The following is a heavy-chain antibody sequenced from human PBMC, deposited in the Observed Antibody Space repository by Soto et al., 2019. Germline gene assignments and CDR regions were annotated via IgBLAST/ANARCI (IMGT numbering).Heavy chain of an antibody. J-gene: IGHJ5*02. D-gene: IGHD3-22*01. CDR1: GASVRSNY. V-gene: IGHV4-4*07. CDR3: ARDPLPSDSSAP. Sequence: QVQLQESGPGLVKPSETLSLICSVSGASVRSNYWSWIRKSAGKGLEWIGRVSATGGSTYNPSLRGRATMSVDTSKNQFSLRLTSMTAADTATYFCARDPLPSDSSAPWGRGTLGSVSS. CDR2: VSATGGS.